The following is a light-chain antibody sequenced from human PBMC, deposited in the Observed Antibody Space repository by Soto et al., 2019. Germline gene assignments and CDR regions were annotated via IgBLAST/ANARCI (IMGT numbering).Light chain of an antibody. CDR1: QSIFNY. J-gene: IGKJ1*01. CDR3: QQSYSSPWT. V-gene: IGKV1-39*01. CDR2: AAS. Sequence: DLQVTQSPSSLSASVGDRVTITCRASQSIFNYLNWYQQKPGKAPKLLIYAASSLQSGVPSRFSGGGAWTDFTLTISSLQPEDFATYYCQQSYSSPWTFGLGTKVEIK.